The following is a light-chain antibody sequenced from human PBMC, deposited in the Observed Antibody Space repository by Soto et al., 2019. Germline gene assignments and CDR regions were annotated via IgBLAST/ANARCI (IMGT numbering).Light chain of an antibody. CDR2: DAS. Sequence: EIVLTQSPATLSLSPGDRATLSCRASQSVSRYLAWYQQKPGQAPRLLIYDASNRATGIPARFSGSGSGTDFTLTISSLEPEDFAVYYCHQRSNWPPGFGPGTKVDIK. V-gene: IGKV3-11*01. CDR3: HQRSNWPPG. CDR1: QSVSRY. J-gene: IGKJ3*01.